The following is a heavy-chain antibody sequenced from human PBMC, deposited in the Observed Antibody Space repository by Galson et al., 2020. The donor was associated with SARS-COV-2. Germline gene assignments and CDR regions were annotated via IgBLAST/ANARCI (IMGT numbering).Heavy chain of an antibody. V-gene: IGHV3-30*01. J-gene: IGHJ3*02. CDR1: GFTFSSYA. Sequence: GGTLRLSCAASGFTFSSYAMHWVRQAPGKGLEWVAVISSDGSNKYYADSVKGRFTISRDNSKNTLYLQMNSLRAEDTAVYYCARSAVAAANHDAFDIWGQGTMVTVSS. D-gene: IGHD6-19*01. CDR3: ARSAVAAANHDAFDI. CDR2: ISSDGSNK.